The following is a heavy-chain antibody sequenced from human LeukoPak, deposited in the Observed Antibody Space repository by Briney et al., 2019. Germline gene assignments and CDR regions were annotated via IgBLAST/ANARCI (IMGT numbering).Heavy chain of an antibody. CDR3: ARHGCSGPSCYEAQTDWFDP. CDR2: IYPGDSDT. CDR1: GYTFTSYW. Sequence: GESLKISCKGSGYTFTSYWIGWVRQMPGKGLEWMGIIYPGDSDTRYSPSFQGQVTISADKSISTAYPQWSSLKASDTAMYYCARHGCSGPSCYEAQTDWFDPWGQGTLVTVSS. D-gene: IGHD2-2*01. V-gene: IGHV5-51*01. J-gene: IGHJ5*02.